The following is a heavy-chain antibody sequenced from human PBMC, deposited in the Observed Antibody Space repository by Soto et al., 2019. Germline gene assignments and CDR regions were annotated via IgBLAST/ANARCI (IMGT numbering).Heavy chain of an antibody. CDR3: ARKADHYDFWSGYYGY. V-gene: IGHV4-59*12. Sequence: SETLSLTCTVSGGSISSYYWSWIRQPPGKGLEWIGYIYYSGSTNYNPSLKSRVTISVDKSKNQFSLKLSSVTAADTAVYYCARKADHYDFWSGYYGYWGQGTLVTVSS. J-gene: IGHJ4*02. CDR2: IYYSGST. CDR1: GGSISSYY. D-gene: IGHD3-3*01.